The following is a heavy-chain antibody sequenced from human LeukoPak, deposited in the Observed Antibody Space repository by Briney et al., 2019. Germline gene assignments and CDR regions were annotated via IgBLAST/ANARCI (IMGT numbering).Heavy chain of an antibody. J-gene: IGHJ4*02. CDR2: ISGSGGST. CDR1: GFTFSSYA. CDR3: AKGRCSGGSCYGRGLDY. D-gene: IGHD2-15*01. Sequence: GGSLRLSCAASGFTFSSYAMSWVRQAPGKGLEWVSAISGSGGSTYYKDSVKGRFTISRDNSKNTLYLQMNSLNAEDTALYYCAKGRCSGGSCYGRGLDYWGQGTLVTVSS. V-gene: IGHV3-23*01.